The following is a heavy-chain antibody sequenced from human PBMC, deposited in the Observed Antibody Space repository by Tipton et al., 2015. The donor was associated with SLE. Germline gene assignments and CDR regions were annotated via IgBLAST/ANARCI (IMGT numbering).Heavy chain of an antibody. CDR2: IYPGDSDT. D-gene: IGHD3-22*01. CDR3: ARLGGMIDLPFYYGMDV. Sequence: QSGAEVKKPGESLKISCKGSGYSFTSYWIGWVRQMPGKGLEWMGIIYPGDSDTRYSPSFQGQVTISADKSISTAYLQWSSPKASDTAMYYCARLGGMIDLPFYYGMDVWGQGTTVTVSS. CDR1: GYSFTSYW. J-gene: IGHJ6*02. V-gene: IGHV5-51*01.